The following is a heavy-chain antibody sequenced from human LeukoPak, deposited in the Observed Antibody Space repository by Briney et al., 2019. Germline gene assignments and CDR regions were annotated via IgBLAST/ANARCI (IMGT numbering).Heavy chain of an antibody. Sequence: SETLSLTCAVYGGSFSGYYWSWIRQPPGKGLEWIGEINHSGSTNYNPSLKSRVTISVDTSKNQFSLKLSSVTAADTAVYYCAREYAGSSSQNFDYWGQGTLVTVSS. CDR3: AREYAGSSSQNFDY. J-gene: IGHJ4*02. V-gene: IGHV4-34*01. D-gene: IGHD6-13*01. CDR2: INHSGST. CDR1: GGSFSGYY.